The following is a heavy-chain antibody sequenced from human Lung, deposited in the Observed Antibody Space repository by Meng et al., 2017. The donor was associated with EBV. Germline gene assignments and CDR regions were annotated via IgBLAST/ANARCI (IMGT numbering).Heavy chain of an antibody. CDR1: GYTFTSYG. V-gene: IGHV1-18*01. D-gene: IGHD1-26*01. CDR2: ISGYNGNT. J-gene: IGHJ4*02. Sequence: QVQLVQSGAEVKKPXXXXKXSCKASGYTFTSYGISWVRQAPRQGLEWMGWISGYNGNTNYAQKLQGRVTMTTDTSTSTAYMELRSLRSDDTAVYYCAREADGATFDYWGQGTLVTVSS. CDR3: AREADGATFDY.